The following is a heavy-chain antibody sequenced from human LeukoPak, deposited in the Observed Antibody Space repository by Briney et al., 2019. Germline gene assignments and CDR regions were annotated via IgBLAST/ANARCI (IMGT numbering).Heavy chain of an antibody. CDR2: IIPVFGTA. D-gene: IGHD5-24*01. Sequence: SVKVSCKASGGTFSSYAISWVRQAPGQGLEWMGGIIPVFGTANYAQKFQGRVTITADESTSTAYMELSSLRSEDTAVYYCASDRGDGYNLGYWGQGTLVTVSS. V-gene: IGHV1-69*01. CDR1: GGTFSSYA. CDR3: ASDRGDGYNLGY. J-gene: IGHJ4*02.